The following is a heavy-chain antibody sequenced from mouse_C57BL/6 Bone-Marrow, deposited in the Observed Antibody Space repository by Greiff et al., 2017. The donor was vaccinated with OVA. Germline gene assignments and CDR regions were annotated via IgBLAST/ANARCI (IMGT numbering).Heavy chain of an antibody. Sequence: VQLQQSGPELVKPGASVKIPCKASGYTFTDYNMDWVKQSHGKSLEWIGDINPNNGGTIYNQKFKGKATLTVDKSSSTAYMELRSLTSEDTAVSYCARAYYSNYGGGFAMDYWGQGTSVTVSS. CDR1: GYTFTDYN. D-gene: IGHD2-5*01. J-gene: IGHJ4*01. CDR3: ARAYYSNYGGGFAMDY. CDR2: INPNNGGT. V-gene: IGHV1-18*01.